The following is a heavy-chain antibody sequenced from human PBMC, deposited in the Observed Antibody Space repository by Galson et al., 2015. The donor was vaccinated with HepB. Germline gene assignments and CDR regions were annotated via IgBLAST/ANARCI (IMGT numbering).Heavy chain of an antibody. Sequence: LRLSCAASRFIFSSYAMHWVRQAPGKGLEWVALISFEGSNKYYADSVKGRFTISRDNSKNTLYLQMNSLRGEDTAVYYCATVGYSGGSWDSDYYGMDVWGQGTTVTVSS. CDR1: RFIFSSYA. D-gene: IGHD2-15*01. J-gene: IGHJ6*02. CDR3: ATVGYSGGSWDSDYYGMDV. CDR2: ISFEGSNK. V-gene: IGHV3-30*04.